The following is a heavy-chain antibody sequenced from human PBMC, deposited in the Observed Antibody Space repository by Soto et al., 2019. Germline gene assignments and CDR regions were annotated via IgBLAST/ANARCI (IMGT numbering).Heavy chain of an antibody. D-gene: IGHD4-17*01. CDR2: ISAYNGNT. CDR1: GYTFTSYG. Sequence: QVQLVQSGAEVKKPGASVKVSCKASGYTFTSYGISWVRQAPGQGLEWMGWISAYNGNTNYAQKLQGRVTMTTDTSTSTAYMELRSLRSDDTAMYYCARGYFYGDYEGSFAFDIWGQGTMVTVSS. V-gene: IGHV1-18*01. CDR3: ARGYFYGDYEGSFAFDI. J-gene: IGHJ3*02.